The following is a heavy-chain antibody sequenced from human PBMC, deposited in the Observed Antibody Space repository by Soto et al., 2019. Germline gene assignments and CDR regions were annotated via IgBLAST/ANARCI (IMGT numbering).Heavy chain of an antibody. V-gene: IGHV1-46*03. CDR3: ARESPSQCYFDY. CDR1: GYTFTGYY. CDR2: INPSGGST. J-gene: IGHJ4*02. D-gene: IGHD6-19*01. Sequence: GASVKVSCKASGYTFTGYYMHWVRQAPGQGLEWMGWINPSGGSTSYAQKFQGRVTMTRDTSTSTVYMELSSLRSEDTAVYYCARESPSQCYFDYWGQGTLVTVS.